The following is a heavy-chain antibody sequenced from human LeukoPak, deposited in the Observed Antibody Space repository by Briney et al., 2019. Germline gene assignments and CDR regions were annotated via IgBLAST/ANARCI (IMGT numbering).Heavy chain of an antibody. V-gene: IGHV3-23*01. Sequence: GGSLRLSCATSGFTFNKYAMTWVRQAPGKGLVWVSVISASGDNTDYADSVKGRFTISRDNSKNTLYLQMNSLRAEDTAVYYCARKYYSLDVWGQGTTVTVSS. J-gene: IGHJ6*02. CDR3: ARKYYSLDV. D-gene: IGHD3-10*01. CDR2: ISASGDNT. CDR1: GFTFNKYA.